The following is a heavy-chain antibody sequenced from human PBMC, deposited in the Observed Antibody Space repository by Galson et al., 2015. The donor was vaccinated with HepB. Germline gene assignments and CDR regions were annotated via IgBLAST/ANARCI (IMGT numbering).Heavy chain of an antibody. CDR1: GFTFSSYS. D-gene: IGHD3-22*01. Sequence: SLRLSCAASGFTFSSYSMNWVRQAPGKGLEWVSSISSSSSYIYYADSVKSRFTISRDNAKNSLYLQMNSLRAEDTAVYYCARVYYYDSSGYYGPQTGYWGQGTLVTASS. CDR3: ARVYYYDSSGYYGPQTGY. V-gene: IGHV3-21*01. J-gene: IGHJ4*02. CDR2: ISSSSSYI.